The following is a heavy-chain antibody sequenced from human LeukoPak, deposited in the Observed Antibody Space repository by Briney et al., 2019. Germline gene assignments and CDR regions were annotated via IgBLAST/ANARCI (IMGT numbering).Heavy chain of an antibody. J-gene: IGHJ4*02. D-gene: IGHD2-2*01. V-gene: IGHV4-38-2*01. CDR3: ARMLGYCSSTSCTEYYFDY. CDR1: GYSISSGYY. Sequence: SETLSLTCAVSGYSISSGYYWGWIRQPPGKGLEWIGSIYHSGSTYYNPSLKSRVTISVDTSKNQFSLKLSSVTAADTAVYYRARMLGYCSSTSCTEYYFDYWGQGTLVTVSS. CDR2: IYHSGST.